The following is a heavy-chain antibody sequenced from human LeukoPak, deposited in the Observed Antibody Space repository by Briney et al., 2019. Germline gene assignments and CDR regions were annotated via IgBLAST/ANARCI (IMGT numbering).Heavy chain of an antibody. CDR1: GFTFSSYS. CDR2: ISSSSSTI. Sequence: GGSLRLSCAASGFTFSSYSMDWVRQAPGKGLEWVSYISSSSSTIYYADSVKGRFTISRDNAKNSLYLQMNSLRAEDTAVYYCARKFGYWGQGTLVTVSS. J-gene: IGHJ4*02. CDR3: ARKFGY. V-gene: IGHV3-48*01.